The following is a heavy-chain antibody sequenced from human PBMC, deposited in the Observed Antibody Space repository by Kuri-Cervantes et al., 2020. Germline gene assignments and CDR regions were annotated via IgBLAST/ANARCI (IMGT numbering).Heavy chain of an antibody. D-gene: IGHD4-17*01. CDR3: ARGPPYGDAFDI. Sequence: GESLKISCAASGFTFSSYGMHWVRQAPGKGLEWVAVIWYDGSNKYYADSVKGRFTISRDNSKNTLYLQMNSLRAEDTAVYYCARGPPYGDAFDIWGQGTMVTVSS. CDR2: IWYDGSNK. J-gene: IGHJ3*02. V-gene: IGHV3-33*01. CDR1: GFTFSSYG.